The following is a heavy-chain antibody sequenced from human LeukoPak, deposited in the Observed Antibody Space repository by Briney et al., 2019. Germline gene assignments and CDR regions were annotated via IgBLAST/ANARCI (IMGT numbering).Heavy chain of an antibody. CDR2: IYYSGST. V-gene: IGHV4-59*01. D-gene: IGHD3-10*01. CDR3: ARVPFVRGRGGIYFDY. Sequence: SETLSLTCTVSGGSISSYYWSWIRQPPGKGLEWIGYIYYSGSTNYNPSLKSRVTISVDTSKNQFSLKLSSVTAADTAVYYCARVPFVRGRGGIYFDYWGQGTLVTVSS. J-gene: IGHJ4*02. CDR1: GGSISSYY.